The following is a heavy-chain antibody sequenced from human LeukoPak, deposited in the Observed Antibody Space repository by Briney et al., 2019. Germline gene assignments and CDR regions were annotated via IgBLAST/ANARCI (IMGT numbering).Heavy chain of an antibody. D-gene: IGHD1-1*01. V-gene: IGHV3-7*03. CDR2: IKQDGSVK. CDR3: ARVNGLRYIDY. CDR1: GFTFSSYW. J-gene: IGHJ4*02. Sequence: GGSLRLSCVVSGFTFSSYWMSWVRQAPGKGPEWVANIKQDGSVKYYVDSVKGRFTISRDNAKNSLYLQMNSLRAEDTAVYYCARVNGLRYIDYWGQGTLVTVSS.